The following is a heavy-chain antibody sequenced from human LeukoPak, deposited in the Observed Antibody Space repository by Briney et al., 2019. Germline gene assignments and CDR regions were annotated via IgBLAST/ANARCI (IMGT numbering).Heavy chain of an antibody. Sequence: GGSLRLSCEASGLTLSTYWIHWVRRGPGKGLEWVSRINGDGSSTNYADSVKGRFTTPRDNAKSTVYLQMNSLTAEDTAVYHCARAFCPGGSCYGRFDCWGQGTLVTVSS. CDR1: GLTLSTYW. CDR3: ARAFCPGGSCYGRFDC. J-gene: IGHJ4*02. CDR2: INGDGSST. D-gene: IGHD2-15*01. V-gene: IGHV3-74*01.